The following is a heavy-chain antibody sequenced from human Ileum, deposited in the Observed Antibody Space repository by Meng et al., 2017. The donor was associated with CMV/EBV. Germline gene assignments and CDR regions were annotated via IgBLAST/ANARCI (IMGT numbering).Heavy chain of an antibody. CDR2: ASPNKGDT. J-gene: IGHJ4*02. CDR1: GYRFTDHY. D-gene: IGHD5-12*01. CDR3: ARGAGYM. Sequence: ASVKVSCKASGYRFTDHYIHWMRQAPGQGLEWVGWASPNKGDTNCAQKFQGRVTMTTDTSISTAYLELTGLTSDDTAVYYCARGAGYMRGQGTLVTVSS. V-gene: IGHV1-2*02.